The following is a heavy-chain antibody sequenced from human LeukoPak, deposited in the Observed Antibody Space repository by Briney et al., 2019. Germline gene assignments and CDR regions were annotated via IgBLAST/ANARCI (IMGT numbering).Heavy chain of an antibody. CDR3: ARDRSSSWSTGAFDI. D-gene: IGHD6-13*01. CDR2: VCTIGSP. CDR1: GVPFSRDGYY. J-gene: IGHJ3*02. Sequence: TLSLIFTGSGVPFSRDGYYRSWLRQSAGTGLEWVGRVCTIGSPNYNASLKSGLTMSLDTSKNQFSPKLSSVTAADPPVLYCARDRSSSWSTGAFDICGERTMVTVPS. V-gene: IGHV4-61*02.